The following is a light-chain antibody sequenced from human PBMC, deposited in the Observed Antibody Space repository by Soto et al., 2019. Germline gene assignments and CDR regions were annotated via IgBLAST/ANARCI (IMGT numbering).Light chain of an antibody. CDR3: QQYGSSRT. CDR1: QSVSSSF. Sequence: EIVLTQSPGTLSLSPGERATLSCRASQSVSSSFLAWYQQKPGQAPRLLIYGASSRPTGIPDRFSGSGSGTDFTLSISRLEPEDFAVYYCQQYGSSRTLGQGTKVEIK. J-gene: IGKJ1*01. CDR2: GAS. V-gene: IGKV3-20*01.